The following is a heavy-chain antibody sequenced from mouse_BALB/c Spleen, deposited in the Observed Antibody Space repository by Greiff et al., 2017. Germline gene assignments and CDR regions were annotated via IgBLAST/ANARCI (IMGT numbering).Heavy chain of an antibody. J-gene: IGHJ4*01. V-gene: IGHV5-6-5*01. Sequence: LQQSGGGLVKPGGSLKLSCAASGFTFSSYAMSWVRQTPEKRLEWVASISSGGSTYYPDSVKGRFTISRDNARNILYLQMSSLRSEDTAMYYCARRAYYYAMDYWGQGTSVTVSS. CDR3: ARRAYYYAMDY. CDR2: ISSGGST. D-gene: IGHD3-3*01. CDR1: GFTFSSYA.